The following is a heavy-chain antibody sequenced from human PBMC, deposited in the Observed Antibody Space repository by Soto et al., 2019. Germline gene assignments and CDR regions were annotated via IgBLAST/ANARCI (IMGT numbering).Heavy chain of an antibody. CDR1: GGSISSYY. Sequence: SETLSLTCTVSGGSISSYYWSWIRQPPGKGLEWIGYIYYSGSTNYNPSLKSRVTISVDTSKNQFSLKLSSVTAADTAVYYCARVGGDGYNLHYFDYWGQGTLVTV. D-gene: IGHD2-21*01. J-gene: IGHJ4*02. CDR2: IYYSGST. V-gene: IGHV4-59*01. CDR3: ARVGGDGYNLHYFDY.